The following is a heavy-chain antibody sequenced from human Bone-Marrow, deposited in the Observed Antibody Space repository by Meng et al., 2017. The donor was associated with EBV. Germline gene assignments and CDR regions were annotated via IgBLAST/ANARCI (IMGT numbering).Heavy chain of an antibody. J-gene: IGHJ4*02. V-gene: IGHV1-3*01. CDR1: GYTFRSYA. CDR3: ARRYYDVTGYYYFDF. D-gene: IGHD3-22*01. Sequence: QVHCVKSGVEVKKPWASVKVSCKASGYTFRSYAIQWVRQAPGQSLEWMGWIDVGNANTKYSQKFQDRVTITRETFASTVYMELSRLTSEDTAVYYCARRYYDVTGYYYFDFWGQGTLVTVSS. CDR2: IDVGNANT.